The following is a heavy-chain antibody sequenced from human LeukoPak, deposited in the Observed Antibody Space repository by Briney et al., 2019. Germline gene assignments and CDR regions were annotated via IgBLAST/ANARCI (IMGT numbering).Heavy chain of an antibody. Sequence: SETLSLTCTVSGGSISSYYWSWIRQPAGKGLEWIGRIYTSGSTNSNPSLKSRVTMSVDTSKNQFSLKLSSVTAADTAVYYCARLKRGYSYGYSWWFDPWGQGTLVTVSS. V-gene: IGHV4-4*07. CDR2: IYTSGST. CDR3: ARLKRGYSYGYSWWFDP. CDR1: GGSISSYY. J-gene: IGHJ5*02. D-gene: IGHD5-18*01.